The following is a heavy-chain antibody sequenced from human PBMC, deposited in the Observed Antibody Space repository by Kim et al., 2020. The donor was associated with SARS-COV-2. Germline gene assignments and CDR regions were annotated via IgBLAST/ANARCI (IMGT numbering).Heavy chain of an antibody. V-gene: IGHV3-23*01. J-gene: IGHJ6*03. CDR3: AKDGHDTEYCYYLDV. D-gene: IGHD1-1*01. Sequence: ADSVKGRFTISRDNSQNPLYLQMNSLRAEDTAVYYCAKDGHDTEYCYYLDVWGKGTTVTVSS.